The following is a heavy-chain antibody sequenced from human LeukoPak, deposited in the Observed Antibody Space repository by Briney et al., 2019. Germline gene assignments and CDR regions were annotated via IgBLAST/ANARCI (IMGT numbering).Heavy chain of an antibody. Sequence: SETLSLTCTVSGGSTSSSSYYWGWIRQPPGKGLEWIGSIYYSGSTYYNPSLKSRVTISVDTSKNQFSLKLSSVTAADTAVYYCTRHRGRDGYFQDFDYWGQGTLVTVSS. CDR1: GGSTSSSSYY. CDR2: IYYSGST. CDR3: TRHRGRDGYFQDFDY. D-gene: IGHD5-24*01. V-gene: IGHV4-39*01. J-gene: IGHJ4*02.